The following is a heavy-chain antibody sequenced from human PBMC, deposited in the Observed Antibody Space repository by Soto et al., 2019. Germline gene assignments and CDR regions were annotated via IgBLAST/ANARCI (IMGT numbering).Heavy chain of an antibody. CDR3: ARVGDSGYYWYFDY. J-gene: IGHJ4*02. D-gene: IGHD3-22*01. Sequence: SETLSLTCTVSGDSITSYYWTWVRQAAGKRLECIGRVFSSGTTNYNPSLKSRVTMSVDTSKNQLSLKLTSVTAADTAVYYCARVGDSGYYWYFDYWGQGALVTVSS. CDR2: VFSSGTT. V-gene: IGHV4-4*07. CDR1: GDSITSYY.